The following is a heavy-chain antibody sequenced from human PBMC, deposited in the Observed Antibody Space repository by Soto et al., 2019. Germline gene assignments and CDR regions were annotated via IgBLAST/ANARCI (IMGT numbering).Heavy chain of an antibody. Sequence: SETLSLTCTVSGGSISSYYWSWIRQPPGKGLEWIGYIYHSGSTNYNPSLRSRVTISVDTSKNQFSLKLTSVTAADTAVYYCARVGYYDSSGYYYFDYWGQGTLVTVSS. CDR2: IYHSGST. V-gene: IGHV4-59*01. CDR1: GGSISSYY. CDR3: ARVGYYDSSGYYYFDY. D-gene: IGHD3-22*01. J-gene: IGHJ4*02.